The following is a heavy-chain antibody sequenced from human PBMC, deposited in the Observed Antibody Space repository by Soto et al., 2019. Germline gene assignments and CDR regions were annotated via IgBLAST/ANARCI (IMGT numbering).Heavy chain of an antibody. J-gene: IGHJ6*02. Sequence: QVQLVQSGAEVKKPGSSVKVSCKASGGTFSTYSISRVRQAPRQGLEWMGGSPPIFGTSKYAQNFQGRVTITADESTSTAYMELSSLRSDDTAVYYCARGGWYPKSSYYHGMDVWGQGTTVTVSS. V-gene: IGHV1-69*01. CDR2: SPPIFGTS. CDR3: ARGGWYPKSSYYHGMDV. CDR1: GGTFSTYS. D-gene: IGHD6-19*01.